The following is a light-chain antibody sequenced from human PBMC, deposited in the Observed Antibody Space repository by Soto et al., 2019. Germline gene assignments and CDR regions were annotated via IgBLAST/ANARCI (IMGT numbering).Light chain of an antibody. J-gene: IGKJ4*01. CDR2: STS. CDR1: QGIRRE. V-gene: IGKV1-6*01. CDR3: LQDFSYPLT. Sequence: AIQMTQSPSSLSASVGDRVTITCRASQGIRRELAWYQQKPGKAPKLLISSTSTLQSGVPSRFSGSGSDSHFTLTISSLQPEDFATYYCLQDFSYPLTFGGGTKVEIK.